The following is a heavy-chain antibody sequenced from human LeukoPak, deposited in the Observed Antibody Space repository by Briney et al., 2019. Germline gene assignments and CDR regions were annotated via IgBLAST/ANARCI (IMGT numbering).Heavy chain of an antibody. Sequence: GGSLRLSCAASGFTFDDYAMHWVRQAPGKGLEWVSLIGGDGGSTYYADSVKGRFTISRDNSKNSLYLQMNSLRTEDTALYYCAKDKDSSGHFDYWGQGTLVTVSS. J-gene: IGHJ4*02. CDR3: AKDKDSSGHFDY. CDR1: GFTFDDYA. CDR2: IGGDGGST. V-gene: IGHV3-43*02. D-gene: IGHD6-19*01.